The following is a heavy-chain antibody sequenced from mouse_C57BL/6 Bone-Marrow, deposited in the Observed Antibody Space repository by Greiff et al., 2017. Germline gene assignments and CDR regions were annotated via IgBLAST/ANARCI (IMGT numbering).Heavy chain of an antibody. CDR1: GYTFTSYW. D-gene: IGHD1-1*01. J-gene: IGHJ1*03. V-gene: IGHV1-55*01. CDR2: IYPGRGST. CDR3: ARSGYYGSSWYFDV. Sequence: QVQLQQPGAELVKPGASVKMSCKASGYTFTSYWITWVKQRPGQGLEWIGDIYPGRGSTNYNEQFKSKATLTVDTSSSTAYMQLSSLTSEDSAVYYWARSGYYGSSWYFDVWGTGTTVTVSS.